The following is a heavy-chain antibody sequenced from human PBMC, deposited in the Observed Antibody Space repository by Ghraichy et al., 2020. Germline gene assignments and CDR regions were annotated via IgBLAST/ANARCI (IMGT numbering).Heavy chain of an antibody. CDR2: IYTSGST. Sequence: IYTSGSTNYNPSLKSRVTMSVDTSKNQFSLKLSSVTAADTAVYYCARSSTSDSSDRYYYYYYGMDV. J-gene: IGHJ6*01. D-gene: IGHD6-25*01. V-gene: IGHV4-59*10. CDR3: ARSSTSDSSDRYYYYYYGMDV.